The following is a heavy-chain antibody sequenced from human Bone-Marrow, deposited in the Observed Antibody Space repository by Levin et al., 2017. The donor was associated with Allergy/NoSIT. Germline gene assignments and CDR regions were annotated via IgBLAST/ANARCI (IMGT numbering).Heavy chain of an antibody. J-gene: IGHJ5*01. CDR1: GYTFTGYY. V-gene: IGHV1-2*02. D-gene: IGHD6-13*01. CDR2: INPNSGGT. Sequence: ASVKVSCKASGYTFTGYYMHWVRQAPGQGLEWMGWINPNSGGTNYAQKFQGRVTMTRDTSITTAYMELSSLRSDDTAVYYCARGLRPGYSSSWFYSWGQGTLFTVSS. CDR3: ARGLRPGYSSSWFYS.